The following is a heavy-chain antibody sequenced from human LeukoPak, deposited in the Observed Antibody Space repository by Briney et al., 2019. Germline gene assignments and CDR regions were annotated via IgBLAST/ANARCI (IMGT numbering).Heavy chain of an antibody. CDR3: ARATRLPDY. D-gene: IGHD6-25*01. V-gene: IGHV3-7*01. CDR2: ISIDGSEK. J-gene: IGHJ4*02. Sequence: GGSLRLSCAASGFTFSNYWMSWVRQAPGKGLDWVAIISIDGSEKAYVDSVKGRFSISRDNARNSLYLQMNSLSAEDTAVYYCARATRLPDYWGQGALVTASS. CDR1: GFTFSNYW.